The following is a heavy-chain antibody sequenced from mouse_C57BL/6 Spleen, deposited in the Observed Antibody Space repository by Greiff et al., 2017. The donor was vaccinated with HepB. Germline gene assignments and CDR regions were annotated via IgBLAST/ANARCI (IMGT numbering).Heavy chain of an antibody. CDR2: IDPETGGT. D-gene: IGHD2-5*01. CDR3: TRRDYSNFAWFAY. J-gene: IGHJ3*01. Sequence: QVQLQQSGAELVRPGASVTLSCKASGYTFTDYEMHWVKQTPVHGLEWIGAIDPETGGTAYKQKFKGKAILTADKSSSTAYMELRSLTSEDSAVYYCTRRDYSNFAWFAYWGQGTLVTVSA. V-gene: IGHV1-15*01. CDR1: GYTFTDYE.